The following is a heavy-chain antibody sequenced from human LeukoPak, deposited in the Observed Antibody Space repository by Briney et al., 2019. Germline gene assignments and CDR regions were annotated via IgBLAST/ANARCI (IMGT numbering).Heavy chain of an antibody. D-gene: IGHD6-13*01. Sequence: GASVKVSCKASGYTFTCYYMHWVRQAPGQGLEWMGIINPSGGSTSYAQKFQGRVTMTRDTSTSTVYMELSSLRSEDTAVYYCARKGPYGLAAAGTETTWFDPWGQGTLVTVSS. CDR2: INPSGGST. CDR3: ARKGPYGLAAAGTETTWFDP. J-gene: IGHJ5*02. V-gene: IGHV1-46*01. CDR1: GYTFTCYY.